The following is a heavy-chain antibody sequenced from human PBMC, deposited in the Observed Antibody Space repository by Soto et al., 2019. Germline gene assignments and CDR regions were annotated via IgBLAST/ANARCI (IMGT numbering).Heavy chain of an antibody. D-gene: IGHD2-8*01. V-gene: IGHV1-2*04. J-gene: IGHJ6*02. CDR2: INPKSGGT. Sequence: ASVKVSCKASGYSFTDYRIHWVRQAPGQGLEWLGRINPKSGGTSTAQKFQGWVTMTTDTSISTASMELTRLTSDDTAIYYCAWGDSRDCSHGVCSFFYNLGMDVWGQGTTVTVSS. CDR3: AWGDSRDCSHGVCSFFYNLGMDV. CDR1: GYSFTDYR.